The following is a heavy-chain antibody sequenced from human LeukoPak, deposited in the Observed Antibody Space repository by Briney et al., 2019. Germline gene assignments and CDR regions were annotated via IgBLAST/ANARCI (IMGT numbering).Heavy chain of an antibody. CDR2: ISGTGGRT. D-gene: IGHD3-10*01. CDR3: ARGHYYGSGSLDY. J-gene: IGHJ4*02. Sequence: GGSLRLSCAASGFTFSSYAMSWVRQAPGKGLEWVSAISGTGGRTYYADSVKGRFTISRDNSKNTLYVQMNSLRAEDTAVYYCARGHYYGSGSLDYWGQGTLVTVSS. CDR1: GFTFSSYA. V-gene: IGHV3-23*01.